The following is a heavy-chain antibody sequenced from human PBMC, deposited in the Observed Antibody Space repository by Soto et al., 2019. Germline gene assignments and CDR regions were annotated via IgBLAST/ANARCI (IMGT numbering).Heavy chain of an antibody. CDR2: INPSGGST. Sequence: ASVKVSVKASGDTFTSDDSHWVRQAPAQGLEWMGIINPSGGSTSYAQKFQGRVTMTRDTSTRTVYMELSSLRSEDTDVYYCARDDRVVVRSTRRNGYDYWG. D-gene: IGHD2-2*01. J-gene: IGHJ4*01. V-gene: IGHV1-46*01. CDR1: GDTFTSDD. CDR3: ARDDRVVVRSTRRNGYDY.